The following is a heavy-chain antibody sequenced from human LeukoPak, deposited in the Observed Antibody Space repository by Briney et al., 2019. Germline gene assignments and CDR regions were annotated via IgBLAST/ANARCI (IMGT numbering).Heavy chain of an antibody. CDR3: AKMGYGPTLNFDY. CDR1: GFTFSSYD. J-gene: IGHJ4*02. V-gene: IGHV3-23*01. Sequence: GGSLRLSCAASGFTFSSYDIHWVRQAPGKGLEWVAPISGGGGSTYYADSVKGRFTISRDNSKNTLYLQMNSLRAEDTAVYYCAKMGYGPTLNFDYWGQGTLVTVSS. D-gene: IGHD5-18*01. CDR2: ISGGGGST.